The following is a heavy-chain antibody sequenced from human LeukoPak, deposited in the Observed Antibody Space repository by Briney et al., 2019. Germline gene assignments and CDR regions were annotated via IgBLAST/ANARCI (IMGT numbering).Heavy chain of an antibody. J-gene: IGHJ5*02. Sequence: GGSLRLSCVGSGFAFGVHAMSWVRQAPGKGPEWVATIGSGADLFYAESVKGRFTISRDDPRNTEWLQMNSLRDEDTALYYCAKDWTPHNRVYDCLDAWGQGTQVTVSS. CDR1: GFAFGVHA. V-gene: IGHV3-23*01. CDR3: AKDWTPHNRVYDCLDA. D-gene: IGHD3-16*01. CDR2: IGSGADL.